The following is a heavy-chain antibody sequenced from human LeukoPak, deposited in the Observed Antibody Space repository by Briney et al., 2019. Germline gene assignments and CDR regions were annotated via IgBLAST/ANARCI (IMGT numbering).Heavy chain of an antibody. D-gene: IGHD1-14*01. J-gene: IGHJ4*02. Sequence: GGSLRLSCAASGFTFSSSWMHWVRQTPGKGLVWVSRINSDGSSTSYADSVKGRFTISRDNAKNTLSLQMNSLRAEDTAVYYCERAMRKEPDYWGQGTLVTVSS. CDR3: ERAMRKEPDY. CDR1: GFTFSSSW. CDR2: INSDGSST. V-gene: IGHV3-74*01.